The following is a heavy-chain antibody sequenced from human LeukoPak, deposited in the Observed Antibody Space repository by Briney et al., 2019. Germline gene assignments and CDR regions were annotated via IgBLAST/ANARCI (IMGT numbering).Heavy chain of an antibody. D-gene: IGHD1-26*01. CDR2: INPSGDTT. J-gene: IGHJ1*01. V-gene: IGHV1-46*01. CDR3: ARGYRTVGAIEYFQH. Sequence: ASVKVSCKASGYTLTSYYLHWVRQAPGQGLEWMAIINPSGDTTSHAQKFQGRVTMTRDTSASTVYMELSSLRSEDTAVYYCARGYRTVGAIEYFQHWGQGTLVTVSS. CDR1: GYTLTSYY.